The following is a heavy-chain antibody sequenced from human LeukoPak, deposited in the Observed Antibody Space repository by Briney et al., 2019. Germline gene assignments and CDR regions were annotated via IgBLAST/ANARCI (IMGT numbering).Heavy chain of an antibody. CDR3: ARDRVLVGALDY. V-gene: IGHV4-39*07. J-gene: IGHJ4*02. D-gene: IGHD1-26*01. CDR2: IYYSGST. Sequence: SETLSLTCTVSGGSISSNSYYWGWTRQPPGKGLEWIGSIYYSGSTYYNPSLKSRVTISVDTSKNQFSLKLSSVTAADTAVYYCARDRVLVGALDYWGQGTLVTVSS. CDR1: GGSISSNSYY.